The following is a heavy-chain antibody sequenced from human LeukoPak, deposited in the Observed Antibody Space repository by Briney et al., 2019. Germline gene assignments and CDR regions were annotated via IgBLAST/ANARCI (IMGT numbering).Heavy chain of an antibody. CDR1: GYTFAAYD. J-gene: IGHJ3*02. Sequence: ASVKVSCKASGYTFAAYDINWVRQATGQGLEWMGWMNPNSGNTGYAQKFQGSVTITRNTSISTAYMDFSNLRPEDTAVYYCARGKAGDSGGHRAFDIWAKAQWSSSLQ. CDR3: ARGKAGDSGGHRAFDI. D-gene: IGHD2-15*01. V-gene: IGHV1-8*01. CDR2: MNPNSGNT.